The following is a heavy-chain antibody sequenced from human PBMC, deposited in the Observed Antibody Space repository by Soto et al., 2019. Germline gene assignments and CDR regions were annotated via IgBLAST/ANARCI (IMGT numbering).Heavy chain of an antibody. CDR3: ALKVVASSNN. CDR2: INPAGGTT. D-gene: IGHD5-12*01. Sequence: QVQLVQSGAEVKKPGASVRISCRASGYSFTSTYVHWVRQAPGQGPEWMGIINPAGGTTYYAQKFQGILTIPSDTSTHTVFMDLNYLPSEDTAVYFCALKVVASSNNWGQGTLLTVSS. CDR1: GYSFTSTY. V-gene: IGHV1-46*01. J-gene: IGHJ4*02.